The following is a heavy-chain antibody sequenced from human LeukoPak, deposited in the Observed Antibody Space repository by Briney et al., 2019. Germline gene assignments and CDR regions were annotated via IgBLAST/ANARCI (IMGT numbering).Heavy chain of an antibody. J-gene: IGHJ4*02. CDR2: TNSGGTST. CDR3: AKQSYARSLGE. CDR1: GFPFSDSS. Sequence: GGSLRLSCATAGFPFSDSSMSWVRQAPGKGLEWISTTNSGGTSTYYAESVKDRFTISRDNSKNTLYLQMSSLRVEDTAVYYCAKQSYARSLGEGGPGTLVSVSS. D-gene: IGHD2-8*01. V-gene: IGHV3-23*01.